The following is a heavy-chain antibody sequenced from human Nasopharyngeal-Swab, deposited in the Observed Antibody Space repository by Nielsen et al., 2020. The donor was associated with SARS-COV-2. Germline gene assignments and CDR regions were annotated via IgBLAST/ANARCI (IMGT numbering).Heavy chain of an antibody. Sequence: SETLSLTCAVYGGSFSGYYWSWIRQPPGKGLEWIGEINHSGSTNYNPSLKSRVTISVDTSKNQFSLKLSSVTAADTAVYYCARGSTVTPFYYYYYGMDVWGQGTTVTVSS. D-gene: IGHD4-17*01. CDR3: ARGSTVTPFYYYYYGMDV. V-gene: IGHV4-34*01. CDR2: INHSGST. CDR1: GGSFSGYY. J-gene: IGHJ6*02.